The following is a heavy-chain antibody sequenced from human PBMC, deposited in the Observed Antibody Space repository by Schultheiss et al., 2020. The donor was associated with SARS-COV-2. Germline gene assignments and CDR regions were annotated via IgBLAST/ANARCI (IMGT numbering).Heavy chain of an antibody. V-gene: IGHV3-23*01. CDR3: AKDVPSYYYGSGSYQDY. D-gene: IGHD3-10*01. CDR1: GFTFSSYA. J-gene: IGHJ4*02. Sequence: GGSLRLSCAASGFTFSSYAMSWVRQAPGKGLEWVSAISGSGGSTYYADSVKGRFTISRDNSKNTLYLQMNSLRAEDTAVYYCAKDVPSYYYGSGSYQDYWGQGTLVTVSS. CDR2: ISGSGGST.